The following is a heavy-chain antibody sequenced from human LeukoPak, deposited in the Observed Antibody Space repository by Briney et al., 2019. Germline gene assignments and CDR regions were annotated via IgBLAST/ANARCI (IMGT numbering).Heavy chain of an antibody. J-gene: IGHJ4*02. CDR3: AAKQYYYDSSGYYYDSVLW. V-gene: IGHV3-21*01. D-gene: IGHD3-22*01. CDR2: ISSSSSYI. CDR1: GFSFSSYS. Sequence: GGSLRLSCAASGFSFSSYSMNWVRHAPGKGLEWVSSISSSSSYIYYADSVKGRFTISRDNAKNSLYLQMNSLRAEDTAVYYCAAKQYYYDSSGYYYDSVLWWGQGTLVTVSS.